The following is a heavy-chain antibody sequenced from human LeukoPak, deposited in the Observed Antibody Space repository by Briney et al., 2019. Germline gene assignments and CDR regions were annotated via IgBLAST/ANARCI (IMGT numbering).Heavy chain of an antibody. CDR2: ISTYNGNT. D-gene: IGHD3-22*01. CDR3: ARVSGYDSSGSWKYFQH. J-gene: IGHJ1*01. V-gene: IGHV1-18*01. CDR1: GYTFTSYG. Sequence: GASVKVSCKTSGYTFTSYGISWVRQAPGQGLEWMGWISTYNGNTNYAQKLQGRVTMTTDTSTSTAYMDLRSLRSDDTAVYYCARVSGYDSSGSWKYFQHWGQGTLVTVSS.